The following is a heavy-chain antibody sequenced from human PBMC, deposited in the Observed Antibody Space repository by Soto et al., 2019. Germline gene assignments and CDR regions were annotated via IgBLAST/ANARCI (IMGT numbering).Heavy chain of an antibody. D-gene: IGHD6-19*01. J-gene: IGHJ5*02. CDR3: ARVAPSGWYINWFDP. Sequence: PSETLSLTCTVSGRSISSYYWSWIRQPPGKGLEWIGYIYYSGSTNYNPSLKSRVTISVDTSKNQFSLKLSSVTAADTAVYYCARVAPSGWYINWFDPWGQGTLVTVS. V-gene: IGHV4-59*01. CDR2: IYYSGST. CDR1: GRSISSYY.